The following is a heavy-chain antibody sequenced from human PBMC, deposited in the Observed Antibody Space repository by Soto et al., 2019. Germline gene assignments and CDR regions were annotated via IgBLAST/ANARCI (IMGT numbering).Heavy chain of an antibody. CDR1: GFTCGDYA. V-gene: IGHV3-49*03. Sequence: GGSLRLSCTASGFTCGDYAMSWFRQAPGKGLEWVGFIRSKAYGGTTEYAASVKGRFTISRDDSKSIAYLQMNSLKTEDTAVYYCTRDIIVGATGPPGAFDPWGQGTLVTVSS. J-gene: IGHJ5*02. D-gene: IGHD1-26*01. CDR3: TRDIIVGATGPPGAFDP. CDR2: IRSKAYGGTT.